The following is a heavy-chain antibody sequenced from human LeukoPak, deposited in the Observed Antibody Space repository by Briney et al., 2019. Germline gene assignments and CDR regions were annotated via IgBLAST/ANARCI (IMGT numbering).Heavy chain of an antibody. Sequence: GASVKVSCKASGYTLTELSMNWVRQAPGKGLEWMGGFDPEDGETIYAQKFQGRVTMTADTSTDTAYMELSSLRSEDTAVYYCATDITMVRGRAFDIWGQGTMVTVSS. J-gene: IGHJ3*02. CDR2: FDPEDGET. CDR1: GYTLTELS. D-gene: IGHD3-10*01. CDR3: ATDITMVRGRAFDI. V-gene: IGHV1-24*01.